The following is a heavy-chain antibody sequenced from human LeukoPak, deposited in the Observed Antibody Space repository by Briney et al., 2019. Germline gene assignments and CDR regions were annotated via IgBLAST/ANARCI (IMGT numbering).Heavy chain of an antibody. Sequence: SGGSLRLSCAASGFTFSSYAMHWVRQAPGKGLEWVAVISYDGSNKYYADSVKGRFTISRDNSKNTLYLQMNSLRAEDTAVYYCARDQRAIRARGPFDYWGQGTLVTVSS. CDR1: GFTFSSYA. CDR2: ISYDGSNK. J-gene: IGHJ4*02. CDR3: ARDQRAIRARGPFDY. D-gene: IGHD3-10*01. V-gene: IGHV3-30*04.